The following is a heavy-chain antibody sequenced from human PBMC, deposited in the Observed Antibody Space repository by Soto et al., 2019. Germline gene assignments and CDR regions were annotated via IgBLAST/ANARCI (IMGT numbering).Heavy chain of an antibody. CDR3: ARESRSGPEFDY. CDR2: INHSGST. Sequence: PSETLSLTCAVYGGSFSGYYWSWIRQPPGKGLEWIGEINHSGSTYYNPSLKSRVTISVDRSKNQFSLKLSSVTAADTAVYYCARESRSGPEFDYWGQGTLVTVSS. CDR1: GGSFSGYY. D-gene: IGHD1-26*01. J-gene: IGHJ4*02. V-gene: IGHV4-34*01.